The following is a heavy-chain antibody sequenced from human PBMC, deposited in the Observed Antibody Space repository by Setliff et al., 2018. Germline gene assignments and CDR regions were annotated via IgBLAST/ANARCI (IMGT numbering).Heavy chain of an antibody. CDR2: IYYSGNT. V-gene: IGHV4-59*01. J-gene: IGHJ4*02. D-gene: IGHD3-3*01. CDR1: GGSIRNYY. Sequence: SETLSLTCTVSGGSIRNYYWSWIRQLPGKGLEWIGYIYYSGNTNYNPSLKSRVTISVDTSKNQFSLKLSSVTAADTAVYFCARGYYNFLSGYYTPYYFDYWGQGTLVTVSS. CDR3: ARGYYNFLSGYYTPYYFDY.